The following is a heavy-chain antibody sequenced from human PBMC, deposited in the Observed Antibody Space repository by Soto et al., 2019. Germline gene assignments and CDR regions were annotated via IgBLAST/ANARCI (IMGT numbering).Heavy chain of an antibody. CDR3: ARDYYDILTGYFMNWFDP. Sequence: SETLSLTCTVSGGSVSSGSYYWSWIRQPPGKGLEWIGYIYYSGSTNYNPSLKSRVTISVDTSKNQFSLKLSSVTAADTAVYYCARDYYDILTGYFMNWFDPWGQGTLVTVSS. J-gene: IGHJ5*02. CDR1: GGSVSSGSYY. CDR2: IYYSGST. V-gene: IGHV4-61*01. D-gene: IGHD3-9*01.